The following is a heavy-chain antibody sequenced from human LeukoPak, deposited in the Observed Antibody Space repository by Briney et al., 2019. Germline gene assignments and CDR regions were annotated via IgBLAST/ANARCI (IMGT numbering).Heavy chain of an antibody. CDR2: INAGNGNT. Sequence: ASVKVSCKASGYTSTSYAMHWVRQAPGQRLEWMGWINAGNGNTKYSQKFQGRVTITRDTSASTAYMELSSLRSEDTAVHNCARERLHYDILTGYLLSYYYSGMDVWGQGTTVTVSS. J-gene: IGHJ6*02. D-gene: IGHD3-9*01. CDR1: GYTSTSYA. CDR3: ARERLHYDILTGYLLSYYYSGMDV. V-gene: IGHV1-3*01.